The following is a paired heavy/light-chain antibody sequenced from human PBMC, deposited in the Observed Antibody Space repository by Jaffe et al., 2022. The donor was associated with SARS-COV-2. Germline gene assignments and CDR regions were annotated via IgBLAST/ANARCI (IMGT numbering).Light chain of an antibody. Sequence: SYELTQPLSVSVALGQTARITCGGNNIGSKNVHWYQQKPGQAPVLVIYRDSNRPSGIPERFSGSNSGNTATLTISRAQAGDEADYYCQVWDSLVVVFGGGTKLTVL. CDR2: RDS. CDR1: NIGSKN. J-gene: IGLJ2*01. V-gene: IGLV3-9*01. CDR3: QVWDSLVVV.
Heavy chain of an antibody. V-gene: IGHV3-11*01. D-gene: IGHD4-17*01. J-gene: IGHJ4*02. Sequence: QVQLVESGGGLVKPGGSLRLSCAASGFTFSDYYMSWIRQAPGKGLEWVSYISSSGSTIYYADSVKGRFTISRDNAKNSLYLQMNSLRAEDTAVYYCAREGYGDDTPSFDYWGQGTLVTVSS. CDR2: ISSSGSTI. CDR1: GFTFSDYY. CDR3: AREGYGDDTPSFDY.